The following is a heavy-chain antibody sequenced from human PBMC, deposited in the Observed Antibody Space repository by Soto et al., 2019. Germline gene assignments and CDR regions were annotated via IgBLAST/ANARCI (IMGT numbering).Heavy chain of an antibody. CDR3: ARVPNSSSWYPSNWFDP. D-gene: IGHD6-13*01. Sequence: TSETLSLTCAVSGYSISSGYYWGWIRQPPGKGLEWIGSIYHSGSTYYNPSLKSRVTISVDTSKNQFSLKLSSVTAADTAVYYCARVPNSSSWYPSNWFDPWGQGTLVTVS. CDR1: GYSISSGYY. CDR2: IYHSGST. J-gene: IGHJ5*02. V-gene: IGHV4-38-2*01.